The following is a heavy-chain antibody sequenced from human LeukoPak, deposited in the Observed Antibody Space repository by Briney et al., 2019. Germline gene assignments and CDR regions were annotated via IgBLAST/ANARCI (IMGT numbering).Heavy chain of an antibody. CDR2: IWYGGSNK. D-gene: IGHD3-22*01. Sequence: PGGSLRLSCAASGFTFSSYGMHWVRQAPGKGQEWVAVIWYGGSNKYYADSVKGRFTISRDNSKNTLYLQMNSLRAEDTAVYYCARGEGSVKGYYFXADYWGQGTLVTVSS. V-gene: IGHV3-33*08. CDR3: ARGEGSVKGYYFXADY. J-gene: IGHJ4*02. CDR1: GFTFSSYG.